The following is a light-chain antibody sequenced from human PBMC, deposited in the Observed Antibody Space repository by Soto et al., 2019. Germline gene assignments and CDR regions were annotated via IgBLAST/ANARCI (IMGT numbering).Light chain of an antibody. CDR1: SSDIGRYDY. CDR2: DVA. V-gene: IGLV2-14*01. Sequence: QPVLTQPASVSGSPGQSITISCTGTSSDIGRYDYISWYQQHPGKAPKLMIYDVANRPSGIANRFSGSKSGNTASLSISGLQAEDEADYYCSSFTSTSTPVVFGGGTKLTVL. J-gene: IGLJ2*01. CDR3: SSFTSTSTPVV.